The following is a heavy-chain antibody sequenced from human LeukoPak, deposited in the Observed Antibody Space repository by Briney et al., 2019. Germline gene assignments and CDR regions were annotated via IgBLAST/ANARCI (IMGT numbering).Heavy chain of an antibody. Sequence: SETLSLTCTVSGGSISSYYWSWIRQAPGKGLEWIGYIYYSGNTNYNPSLQSRVTISVDTSKNQFSLKLSSVTAADTAVYYCARSGTLTSYRIWGQKTLGTVSS. D-gene: IGHD3-9*01. CDR2: IYYSGNT. J-gene: IGHJ1*01. CDR1: GGSISSYY. CDR3: ARSGTLTSYRI. V-gene: IGHV4-59*01.